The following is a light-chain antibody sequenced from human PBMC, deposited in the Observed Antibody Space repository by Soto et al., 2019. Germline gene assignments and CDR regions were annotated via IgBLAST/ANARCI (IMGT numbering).Light chain of an antibody. CDR2: GAS. V-gene: IGKV3D-15*01. J-gene: IGKJ5*01. Sequence: EIVVTHSPGTLSLSPGSRFTLSCRASQSVPSNYLAWYQQKPGQSPRVVVFGASTRATGIPASFSGSGSVTEFTLTISSLQSEDFAVYYCQQYNNWPPITFGHGTRLEIK. CDR1: QSVPSN. CDR3: QQYNNWPPIT.